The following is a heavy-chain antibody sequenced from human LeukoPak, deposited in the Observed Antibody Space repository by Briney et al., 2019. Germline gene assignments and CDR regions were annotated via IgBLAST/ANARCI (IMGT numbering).Heavy chain of an antibody. CDR2: ITSSSSSI. D-gene: IGHD3-10*01. CDR1: GFTFSSYS. J-gene: IGHJ6*04. CDR3: ATAYYYGSGSYNYYYYGMDV. Sequence: PGGSLRLSCVASGFTFSSYSMNWVRQALGKGLEWVSSITSSSSSIYYSDSLKGRFTISRDNAKNSLYLQMSSLRAEDTAVYYCATAYYYGSGSYNYYYYGMDVWGKGTTVTVSS. V-gene: IGHV3-21*01.